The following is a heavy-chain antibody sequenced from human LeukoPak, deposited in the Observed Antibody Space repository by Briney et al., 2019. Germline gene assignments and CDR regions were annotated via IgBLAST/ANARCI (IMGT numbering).Heavy chain of an antibody. CDR3: ARGRGLAEDY. Sequence: PGGSLRLSCTASGFTFSSYAMHWVRQAPGKGLEWVAVISYDGANKYYADSVKGRFTISRDNSKNTLYLQMNSLRAEDTAVYYCARGRGLAEDYWGQGTLVTVSS. J-gene: IGHJ4*02. V-gene: IGHV3-30*01. CDR2: ISYDGANK. D-gene: IGHD3-16*01. CDR1: GFTFSSYA.